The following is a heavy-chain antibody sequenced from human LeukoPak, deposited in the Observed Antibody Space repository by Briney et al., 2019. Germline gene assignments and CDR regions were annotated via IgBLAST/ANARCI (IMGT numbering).Heavy chain of an antibody. V-gene: IGHV3-20*04. J-gene: IGHJ4*02. CDR2: INWNGGST. Sequence: GGSLRLSCAVSGFTFNDYGMSWVRQAPGKGLEWVSGINWNGGSTGYADSVKGRFTISRDNAKKSMYLKMNSLRGEDTALYYCARDYCGGDCYPFDYWGQGTLVTVSS. CDR1: GFTFNDYG. CDR3: ARDYCGGDCYPFDY. D-gene: IGHD2-21*02.